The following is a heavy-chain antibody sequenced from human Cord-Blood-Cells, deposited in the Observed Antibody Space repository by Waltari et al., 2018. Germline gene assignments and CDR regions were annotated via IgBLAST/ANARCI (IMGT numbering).Heavy chain of an antibody. V-gene: IGHV3-7*01. J-gene: IGHJ4*02. D-gene: IGHD3-3*01. CDR3: ARDLGPDFWSGYYDY. CDR2: IKQDGSEK. Sequence: CAASGFTFSSYWMSWVRQAPGKGLEWVANIKQDGSEKYYVDSVKGRFTISRDNAKNSLYLQMNSLRAEDTAVYYCARDLGPDFWSGYYDYWGQGTLVTVSS. CDR1: GFTFSSYW.